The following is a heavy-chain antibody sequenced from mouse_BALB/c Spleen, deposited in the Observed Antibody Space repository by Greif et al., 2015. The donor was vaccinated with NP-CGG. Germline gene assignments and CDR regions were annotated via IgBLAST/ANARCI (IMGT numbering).Heavy chain of an antibody. CDR1: GFTFSDYY. J-gene: IGHJ2*01. V-gene: IGHV5-12*02. CDR2: ISNGGGST. CDR3: ARQNYGNYYFDY. D-gene: IGHD2-1*01. Sequence: EVMLVESGGGLVQPGGSLKLSCATSGFTFSDYYMYWVRQTPEKRLEWVAYISNGGGSTYYPDTVKGRFTISRDNAKNTLYLQMSRLKSEDTAMYYCARQNYGNYYFDYWGQGTTLTVSS.